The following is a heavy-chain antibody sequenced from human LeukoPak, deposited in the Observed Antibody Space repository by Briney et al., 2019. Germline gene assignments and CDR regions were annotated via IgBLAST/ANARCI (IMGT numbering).Heavy chain of an antibody. J-gene: IGHJ4*02. Sequence: PSETLSLTCAVYSGSFSDYHWSWIRQPPGRGLEWIGEINHGGNTNYNPSLKSRVTMSVDTSKNQFSLKLSSVTAADTAVYYCARQFCSSTSCYFDYWGQGTLVTVSS. CDR2: INHGGNT. V-gene: IGHV4-34*01. D-gene: IGHD2-2*01. CDR1: SGSFSDYH. CDR3: ARQFCSSTSCYFDY.